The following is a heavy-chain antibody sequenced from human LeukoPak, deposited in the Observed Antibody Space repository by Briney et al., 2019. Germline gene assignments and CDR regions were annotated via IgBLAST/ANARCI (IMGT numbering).Heavy chain of an antibody. J-gene: IGHJ3*02. Sequence: ASVKVSCKASGYTFTSYDINWVRQATGQGLEWMGWMNPNSGNTGYAQKFQGRVTITRNTSISTAYMELSSLRSEDTAVYYCARCLLGSTSCIRGAFDIWGQGTMVTVSS. V-gene: IGHV1-8*03. D-gene: IGHD2-2*01. CDR3: ARCLLGSTSCIRGAFDI. CDR2: MNPNSGNT. CDR1: GYTFTSYD.